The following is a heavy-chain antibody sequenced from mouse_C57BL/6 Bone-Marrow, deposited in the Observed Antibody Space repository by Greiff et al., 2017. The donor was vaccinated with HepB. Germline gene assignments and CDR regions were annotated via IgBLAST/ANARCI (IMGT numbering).Heavy chain of an antibody. V-gene: IGHV2-2*01. CDR3: GVAFAY. CDR2: IWSGGST. Sequence: VKLMESGPGLVQPSQSLSITCTVSGFSLTSYGVHWVRQSPGKGLEWLGVIWSGGSTDYNAAFISRLSISKDNSKSQVFFKMNSLQADDTAIYYCGVAFAYWGQGTLVTVSA. CDR1: GFSLTSYG. J-gene: IGHJ3*01.